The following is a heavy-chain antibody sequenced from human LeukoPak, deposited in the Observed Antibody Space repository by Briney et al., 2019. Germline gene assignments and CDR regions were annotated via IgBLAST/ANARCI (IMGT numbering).Heavy chain of an antibody. J-gene: IGHJ4*02. CDR1: GFAFSRYW. V-gene: IGHV3-74*01. D-gene: IGHD2-8*01. CDR2: VNGDGSST. CDR3: ARDVSYSFEY. Sequence: GGSLRLSCAASGFAFSRYWMHWVRQAPGKGLVWVSRVNGDGSSTIYADSVKGRFTISRDNAKNTLYLQMNGLRAEDTAVYYCARDVSYSFEYWGQGTLVTVSS.